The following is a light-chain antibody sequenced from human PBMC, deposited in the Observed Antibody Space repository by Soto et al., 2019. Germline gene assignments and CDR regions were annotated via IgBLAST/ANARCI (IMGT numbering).Light chain of an antibody. V-gene: IGLV2-11*01. CDR2: DVS. J-gene: IGLJ1*01. CDR3: CSYAGSYTYV. CDR1: SSDVGGYNY. Sequence: QSALTQPRSVSGSPGHSVTISCTGTSSDVGGYNYVSWHQQHPGKAPKLMIYDVSKRPSGVPDRFSGSKSGNTASLTISGLQAEDEADYYCCSYAGSYTYVFGTGTKVTV.